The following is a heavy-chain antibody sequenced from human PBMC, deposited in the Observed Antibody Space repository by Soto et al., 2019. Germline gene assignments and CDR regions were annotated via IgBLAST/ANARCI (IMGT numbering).Heavy chain of an antibody. J-gene: IGHJ4*02. CDR1: GFTFSIYA. Sequence: GGSLRLSCAASGFTFSIYAMHWVRQAPGKGLEYVSSISTSGGSTDYADSVKGRFTISRDNSKNTVYLQMSSLRAEDTAVYYCVKGEYYYDSSGYYPFDYWGQGTLVTVSS. V-gene: IGHV3-64D*06. CDR2: ISTSGGST. CDR3: VKGEYYYDSSGYYPFDY. D-gene: IGHD3-22*01.